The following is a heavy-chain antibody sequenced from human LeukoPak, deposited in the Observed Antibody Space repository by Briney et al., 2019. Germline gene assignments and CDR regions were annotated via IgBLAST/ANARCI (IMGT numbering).Heavy chain of an antibody. CDR2: INQDGSDK. Sequence: AGGSLRLSCAASGFSLSNYWMSWVRQAPGKGLEWVANINQDGSDKHYVDSVMGRFTISKDNAKNSVYLQMNSLRPEDTAIYYCAWYGVTHGLDVWGQGTTVTVSS. J-gene: IGHJ6*02. CDR3: AWYGVTHGLDV. CDR1: GFSLSNYW. D-gene: IGHD3-10*01. V-gene: IGHV3-7*01.